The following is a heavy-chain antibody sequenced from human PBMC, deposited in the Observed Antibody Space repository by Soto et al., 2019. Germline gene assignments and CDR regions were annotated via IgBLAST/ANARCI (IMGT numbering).Heavy chain of an antibody. CDR2: IYHSGST. V-gene: IGHV4-38-2*02. J-gene: IGHJ5*02. D-gene: IGHD4-4*01. CDR1: GYSISSGYY. CDR3: AREATVDLGWFDP. Sequence: SETLSLTCAVSGYSISSGYYWGWIRQPPGKGLEWIGSIYHSGSTYYNPSLKSRVTISVDTSKNQFSLKLSSVTAADTAVYYWAREATVDLGWFDPWGQGTLVTVSS.